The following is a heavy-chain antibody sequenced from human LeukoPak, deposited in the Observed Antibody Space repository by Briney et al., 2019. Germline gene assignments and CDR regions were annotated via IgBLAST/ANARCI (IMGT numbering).Heavy chain of an antibody. D-gene: IGHD2-8*01. CDR3: ARVDCTNGVCHGFDY. CDR1: GFTFSSYW. Sequence: GGSLRLSCAASGFTFSSYWMTWVRQAPGKGLEWVANIKQDGSEKYYVDPVKGRFTISRDNAKNSLYLQMNSLRAEDTAVYYCARVDCTNGVCHGFDYWGQGTLVTVSS. V-gene: IGHV3-7*01. J-gene: IGHJ4*02. CDR2: IKQDGSEK.